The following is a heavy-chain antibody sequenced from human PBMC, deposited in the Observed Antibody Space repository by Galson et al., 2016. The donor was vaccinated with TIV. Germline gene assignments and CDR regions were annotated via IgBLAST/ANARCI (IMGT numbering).Heavy chain of an antibody. D-gene: IGHD3-22*01. CDR1: GFSVTSHY. CDR3: ARHLSSADYFGMDV. CDR2: VYSGGST. Sequence: SLRLSCAASGFSVTSHYMSWVRQAPGKGLEWVSFVYSGGSTKYADSVKGRFTISRDSPKNTVFLQMNSLRAEDKAVYFCARHLSSADYFGMDVWGQGTTVTVSS. V-gene: IGHV3-53*01. J-gene: IGHJ6*02.